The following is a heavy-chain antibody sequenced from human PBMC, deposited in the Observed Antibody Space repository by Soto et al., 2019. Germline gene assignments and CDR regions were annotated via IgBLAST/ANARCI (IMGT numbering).Heavy chain of an antibody. CDR3: AKEEGRGYCTNGVCYGDYYYYGVDV. CDR1: GFTFSSYA. CDR2: ISGSGGST. D-gene: IGHD2-8*01. Sequence: GGSLRLSCAASGFTFSSYAMSWVRQAPGKGLEWVSAISGSGGSTYYADSVKGRFTISRDNSKNTLYLQMNSLRAEDTTVYYCAKEEGRGYCTNGVCYGDYYYYGVDVWGQGTTVTVSS. J-gene: IGHJ6*02. V-gene: IGHV3-23*01.